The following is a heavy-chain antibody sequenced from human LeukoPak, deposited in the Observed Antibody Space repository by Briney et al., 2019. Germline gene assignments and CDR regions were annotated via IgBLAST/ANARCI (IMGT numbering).Heavy chain of an antibody. V-gene: IGHV4-34*01. CDR2: INHSGST. J-gene: IGHJ6*02. CDR3: ARGPGRYYYGSGSFPYYYGMDV. CDR1: GGSFSGYY. Sequence: SETLSLTCAVYGGSFSGYYWSWIRQPPGKGLEWIGEINHSGSTNYNPSLKSRVTISVDTSKNQFSLKLSSVTAADTAVYYCARGPGRYYYGSGSFPYYYGMDVWGQGTMVTVSS. D-gene: IGHD3-10*01.